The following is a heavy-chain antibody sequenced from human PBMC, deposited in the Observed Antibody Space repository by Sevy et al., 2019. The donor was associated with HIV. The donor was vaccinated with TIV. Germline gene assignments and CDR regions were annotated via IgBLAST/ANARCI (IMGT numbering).Heavy chain of an antibody. V-gene: IGHV1-3*04. Sequence: ASVKVSCKASGYSFTNYAIHWVRQAPGQGLEWMGCIKTDNGNTKYSQRFQGRVTITRDTSATTAYMEMSSLRYDDTALYFCARGKGGIFGVVVGQFDSWGQGTLVTVSS. CDR1: GYSFTNYA. CDR3: ARGKGGIFGVVVGQFDS. J-gene: IGHJ4*02. D-gene: IGHD3-3*01. CDR2: IKTDNGNT.